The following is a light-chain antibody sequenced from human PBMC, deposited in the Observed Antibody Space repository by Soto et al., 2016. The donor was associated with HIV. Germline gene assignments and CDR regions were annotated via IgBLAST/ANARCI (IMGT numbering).Light chain of an antibody. CDR2: GNN. J-gene: IGLJ1*01. Sequence: SSELTQDPVVSVALGQTVTITCQGDSLRTYYASWYQEKPGQAPVLVMYGNNNRPSGIPARFSGSSSGNPASLTITGARAVDEADYFCHCRNGTENHNYVFGTGTKVTVL. V-gene: IGLV3-19*01. CDR3: HCRNGTENHNYV. CDR1: SLRTYY.